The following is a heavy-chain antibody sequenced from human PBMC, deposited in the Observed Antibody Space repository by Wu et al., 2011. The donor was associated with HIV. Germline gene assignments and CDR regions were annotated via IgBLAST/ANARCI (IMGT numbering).Heavy chain of an antibody. Sequence: QVQLVQSGAEVKKPGSSVKVSCKASGGTFSSYSISWVRQAPGQGLEWMGGIIPIFPTANYAQKFQGRVTITADKSTSTAYMELRSLRSDDTAVYYCARVYGYYYDSSGYYKYNWFDPWGQGTLVTVSS. CDR3: ARVYGYYYDSSGYYKYNWFDP. CDR1: GGTFSSYS. CDR2: IIPIFPTA. V-gene: IGHV1-69*14. D-gene: IGHD3-22*01. J-gene: IGHJ5*02.